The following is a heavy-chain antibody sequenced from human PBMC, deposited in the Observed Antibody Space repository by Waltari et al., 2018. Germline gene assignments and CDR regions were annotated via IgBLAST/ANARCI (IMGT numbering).Heavy chain of an antibody. D-gene: IGHD6-13*01. CDR2: IIPIFGTA. Sequence: QVQLVQSGAEVKKPGSSVKVSCKASGGTFSSYAISWVRQAPGQGLEWMGGIIPIFGTANYAQKFQGRVTSTADESTSTAYMELSSLRSEDTAVYYCARDPGAAAGTSPRFDPWGQGTLVTVSS. J-gene: IGHJ5*02. V-gene: IGHV1-69*12. CDR1: GGTFSSYA. CDR3: ARDPGAAAGTSPRFDP.